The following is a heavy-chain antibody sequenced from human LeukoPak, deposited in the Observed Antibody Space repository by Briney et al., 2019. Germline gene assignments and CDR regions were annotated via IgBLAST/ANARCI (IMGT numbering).Heavy chain of an antibody. V-gene: IGHV4-34*01. CDR2: INHSGYT. CDR3: ARGQVPAARGYNWFDP. D-gene: IGHD2-2*01. CDR1: GVSFNDYY. J-gene: IGHJ5*02. Sequence: PSETLSLTCAVSGVSFNDYYWSWVRQTPGKGLEWIGEINHSGYTNDSPSLKSRVTISVDTSKKQFSLRLTSMIAADTALYYCARGQVPAARGYNWFDPWGQGTLVTVSS.